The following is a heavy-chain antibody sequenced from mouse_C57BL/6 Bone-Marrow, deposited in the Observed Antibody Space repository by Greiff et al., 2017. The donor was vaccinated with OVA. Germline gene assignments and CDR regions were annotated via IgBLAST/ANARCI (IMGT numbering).Heavy chain of an antibody. CDR2: IWSGGST. CDR3: ASPLYGNYFAY. Sequence: VQRVESGPGLVQPSQSLSITCTVSGFSLTSYGVHWVRQSPGKGLEWLGVIWSGGSTDYNAAFISRLSISKDNSKSQVFFKMNSLQADDTAIYYCASPLYGNYFAYWGQGTLVTVSA. J-gene: IGHJ3*01. D-gene: IGHD2-1*01. V-gene: IGHV2-2*01. CDR1: GFSLTSYG.